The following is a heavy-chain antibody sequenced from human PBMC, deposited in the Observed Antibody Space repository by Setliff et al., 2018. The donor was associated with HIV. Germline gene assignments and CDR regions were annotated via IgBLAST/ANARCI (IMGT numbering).Heavy chain of an antibody. V-gene: IGHV1-69*05. Sequence: ASVKVSCKTSGGTFSSYAVSWVRQAPGQGLEWMGGIIPAFGTANYAQKFQGRVTITTDESTSTAYMELSGLRSEDTAVYFCARDTWLRLIWYGFDIWGQGTLVTVSS. D-gene: IGHD5-12*01. CDR3: ARDTWLRLIWYGFDI. J-gene: IGHJ3*02. CDR1: GGTFSSYA. CDR2: IIPAFGTA.